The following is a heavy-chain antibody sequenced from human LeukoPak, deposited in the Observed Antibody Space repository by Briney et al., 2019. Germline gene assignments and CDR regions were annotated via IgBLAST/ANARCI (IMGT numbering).Heavy chain of an antibody. J-gene: IGHJ4*02. CDR2: ISSSSRTI. Sequence: GGSLRLSCAASDVTLSTFTMHWVRQAPGKGLQWVSSISSSSRTINYADSVQGRFTVSRDNANNSMYFQMNELRREDTAVYYCAKGSPRGGLDSWGQGTLVTVSS. V-gene: IGHV3-48*01. CDR1: DVTLSTFT. D-gene: IGHD1-14*01. CDR3: AKGSPRGGLDS.